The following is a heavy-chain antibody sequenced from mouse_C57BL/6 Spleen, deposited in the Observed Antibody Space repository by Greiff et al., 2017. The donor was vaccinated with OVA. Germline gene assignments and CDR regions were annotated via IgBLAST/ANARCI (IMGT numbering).Heavy chain of an antibody. D-gene: IGHD1-1*01. CDR3: ARWGTTVVAHYYAMDY. Sequence: QVQLKQSGPELVKPGASVKISCKASGYAFSSSWMNWVKQRPGKGLEWIGRIYPGDGDTNYNGKFKGKATLTADKSSSTAYMQLSSLTSEDSAVYFCARWGTTVVAHYYAMDYWGQGTSVTVSS. J-gene: IGHJ4*01. CDR1: GYAFSSSW. V-gene: IGHV1-82*01. CDR2: IYPGDGDT.